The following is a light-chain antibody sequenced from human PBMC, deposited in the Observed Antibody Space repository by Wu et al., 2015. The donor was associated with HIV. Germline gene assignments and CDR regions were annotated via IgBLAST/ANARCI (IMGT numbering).Light chain of an antibody. Sequence: DIRMTQSPSSLSASVGDRVTITCRASQNINNCLNWYQHKPGKAPKLLIYTTSSLKSGVPSRFSGSGSGTDFTLTISSLQSEDSATYYCQQSYSTPQTFGQGTKVEIK. CDR3: QQSYSTPQT. CDR1: QNINNC. V-gene: IGKV1-39*01. CDR2: TTS. J-gene: IGKJ1*01.